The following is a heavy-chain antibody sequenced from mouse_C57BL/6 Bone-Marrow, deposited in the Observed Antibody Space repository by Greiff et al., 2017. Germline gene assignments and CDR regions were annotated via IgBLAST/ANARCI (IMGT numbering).Heavy chain of an antibody. CDR3: ARGGYYFDY. Sequence: VQLQQSGPVLVKPGASVKMSCKASGYTFTDYYMNWVKQSHGKSLEWIGVINPYNGGTSYNQKFKGKATLTVDKSSSTAYMELNSLTSEDSAVCYCARGGYYFDYWGQGTTLTVSS. CDR2: INPYNGGT. V-gene: IGHV1-19*01. J-gene: IGHJ2*01. CDR1: GYTFTDYY.